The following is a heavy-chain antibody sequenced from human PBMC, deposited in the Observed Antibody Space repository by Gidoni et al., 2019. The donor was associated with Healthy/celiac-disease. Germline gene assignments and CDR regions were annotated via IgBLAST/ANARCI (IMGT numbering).Heavy chain of an antibody. D-gene: IGHD2-2*01. V-gene: IGHV1-18*01. CDR3: ARDPAGVVVGADAFDI. J-gene: IGHJ3*02. CDR1: GYTFPSYG. Sequence: QVQLVQSGAEVKNPGASVQVFCKASGYTFPSYGISWVRQAPGQGLEWMGWISAYNGNTNYAQKLQGRVTMTTDTSTSTAYMELRSLRSDDTAVYYCARDPAGVVVGADAFDIWGQGTMVTVSS. CDR2: ISAYNGNT.